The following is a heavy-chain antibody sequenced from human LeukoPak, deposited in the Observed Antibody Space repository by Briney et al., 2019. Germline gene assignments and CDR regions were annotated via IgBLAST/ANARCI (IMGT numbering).Heavy chain of an antibody. CDR3: ARSQNWWLDY. V-gene: IGHV3-7*01. CDR2: TKEDGSEK. CDR1: GFTFSNYW. J-gene: IGHJ4*02. D-gene: IGHD2-15*01. Sequence: GGSLRLSCAVSGFTFSNYWMTWVRQAPGKGLEWVAHTKEDGSEKYYVDSVKGRFTISRDNAKNSLYLQMNSLRAEDTAIYYCARSQNWWLDYWGQGTLVTVSS.